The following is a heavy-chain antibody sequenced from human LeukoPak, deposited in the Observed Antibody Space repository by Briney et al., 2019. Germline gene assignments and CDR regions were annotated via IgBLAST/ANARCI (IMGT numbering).Heavy chain of an antibody. V-gene: IGHV4-34*01. D-gene: IGHD2-15*01. Sequence: PSETLSLTCAVYGGSFSGYYWSWIRQPPGKGLEWIGEINHSGSTNYNPSLKSRVTISVDTSKNQFSLKLSSVTAADTAVYYCARVAGGYCSGGSCHIDYWGQGTLVTVSS. CDR3: ARVAGGYCSGGSCHIDY. CDR1: GGSFSGYY. J-gene: IGHJ4*02. CDR2: INHSGST.